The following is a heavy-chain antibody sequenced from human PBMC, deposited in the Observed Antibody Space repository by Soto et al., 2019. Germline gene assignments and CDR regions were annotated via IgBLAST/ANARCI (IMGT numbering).Heavy chain of an antibody. V-gene: IGHV1-8*01. CDR1: GYTFTSYD. Sequence: QVQLVQSGAEVKKPGASVKVSCKASGYTFTSYDINWVRQAPGQGLEWMGWMNTKSGNTGYAQKFQGRVTMTRNTPIRTAYMALSSLRSEDTAVDYCARGLRYYDFWSGYYSATRYYYYYGMDVWGQGTTVTVSS. D-gene: IGHD3-3*01. J-gene: IGHJ6*02. CDR2: MNTKSGNT. CDR3: ARGLRYYDFWSGYYSATRYYYYYGMDV.